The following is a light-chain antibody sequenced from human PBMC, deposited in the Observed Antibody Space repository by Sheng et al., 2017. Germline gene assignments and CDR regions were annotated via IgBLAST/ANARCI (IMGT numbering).Light chain of an antibody. Sequence: DIVMTQSPDSLAVSLGERATINCKSSQSVLYSSNNKNYLAWYQQKPGQPPKLLIYWASARESGVPDRFSGGGSGTDFTLTISTLQPEDVAVYYCQQYYNWPRCTFGQGTKLEIQ. J-gene: IGKJ2*02. CDR1: QSVLYSSNNKNY. CDR3: QQYYNWPRCT. CDR2: WAS. V-gene: IGKV4-1*01.